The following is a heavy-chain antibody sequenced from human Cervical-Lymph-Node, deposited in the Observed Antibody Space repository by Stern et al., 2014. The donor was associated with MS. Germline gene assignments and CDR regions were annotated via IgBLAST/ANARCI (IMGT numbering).Heavy chain of an antibody. CDR3: AKGRRVGAAGYFDY. CDR2: MGVSGNKT. CDR1: GFTFRFYG. Sequence: EVQLVESGGNLVQPGGSLRLSCATSGFTFRFYGMAWVRQAPGKGLEWVSGMGVSGNKTYYAVSVKVRFAISRDDSRNTLFLVMDSLRAEDTAIYYCAKGRRVGAAGYFDYWGQGVLVTVSS. J-gene: IGHJ4*02. D-gene: IGHD1-26*01. V-gene: IGHV3-23*04.